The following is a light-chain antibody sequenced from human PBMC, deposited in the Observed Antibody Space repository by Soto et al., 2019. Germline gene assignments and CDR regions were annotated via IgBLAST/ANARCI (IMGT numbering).Light chain of an antibody. CDR1: QSLVYSDGNAY. Sequence: DVVMTQSPLSMPVTLGQPASISCRSTQSLVYSDGNAYLSWFQQRPGQSPRRLIYKVFNRDSGVPDRFSGSGSGPDFTLKISRVEAEDVGVYYCMQGTHWPYTFGQGTKLEIK. J-gene: IGKJ2*01. V-gene: IGKV2-30*01. CDR2: KVF. CDR3: MQGTHWPYT.